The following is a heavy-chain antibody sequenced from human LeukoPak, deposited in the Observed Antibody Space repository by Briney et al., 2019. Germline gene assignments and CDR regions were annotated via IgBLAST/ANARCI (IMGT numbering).Heavy chain of an antibody. CDR3: ARAHLRGGTGGMDV. D-gene: IGHD2-8*02. CDR1: GFTFSSYS. J-gene: IGHJ6*02. CDR2: ISSSSSYI. Sequence: PGGSLRLSCAASGFTFSSYSMNWVRQAPGKGLEWVSSISSSSSYIYYADSVKGRFTISRDNAKNSLYLQMNSLRAEDTAVYYCARAHLRGGTGGMDVWGQGTTVTVSS. V-gene: IGHV3-21*01.